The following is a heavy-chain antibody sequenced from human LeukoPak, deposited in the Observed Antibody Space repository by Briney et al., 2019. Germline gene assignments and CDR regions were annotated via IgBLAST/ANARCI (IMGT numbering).Heavy chain of an antibody. CDR3: ARARYYGSGSSYNCFDP. D-gene: IGHD3-10*01. J-gene: IGHJ5*02. CDR1: GDSVSSNSAA. Sequence: SQTLSLTCAISGDSVSSNSAASNWIRQSPSRGLEWLGRTYYRSKWYNDYAVSVKSRITINPDTSKNQFSLQLNSVTPEDTAVYYCARARYYGSGSSYNCFDPWGQGTLVTVSS. CDR2: TYYRSKWYN. V-gene: IGHV6-1*01.